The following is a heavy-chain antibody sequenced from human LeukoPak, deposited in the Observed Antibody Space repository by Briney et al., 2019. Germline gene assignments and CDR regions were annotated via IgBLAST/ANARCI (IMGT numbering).Heavy chain of an antibody. CDR3: ASYYGSGNWFDP. CDR1: GVSISSGGYY. D-gene: IGHD3-10*01. Sequence: SETLSLTCTVSGVSISSGGYYWSWIRQPPGKGLEWIGYIFHSGTTHYSPSLKSRVTISIDTSKNQFSLKLNSVTAADTAVYYCASYYGSGNWFDPWGQGTLVTVSS. J-gene: IGHJ5*02. V-gene: IGHV4-30-2*01. CDR2: IFHSGTT.